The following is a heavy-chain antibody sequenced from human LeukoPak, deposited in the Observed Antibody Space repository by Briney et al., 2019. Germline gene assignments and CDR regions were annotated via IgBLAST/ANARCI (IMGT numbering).Heavy chain of an antibody. CDR2: INPNSGGT. D-gene: IGHD1-1*01. V-gene: IGHV1-2*02. CDR1: GYTFTGYY. Sequence: ASVKVSCKTSGYTFTGYYMHWVRQAPGQGLEWMGWINPNSGGTNYAQKFQGRVTMTRDTSISTAYMELSRLRSDDTAVYYCARDRELEAANWFDPWGQGTLVTVSS. J-gene: IGHJ5*02. CDR3: ARDRELEAANWFDP.